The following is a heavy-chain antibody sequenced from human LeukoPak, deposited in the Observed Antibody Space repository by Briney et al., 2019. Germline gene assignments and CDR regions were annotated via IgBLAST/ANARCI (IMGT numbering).Heavy chain of an antibody. CDR1: GFTLSDHY. CDR2: IRNKVNSYTT. Sequence: PGGSLRLSCAASGFTLSDHYMEWVRQAPGKGLEWVGRIRNKVNSYTTEYAASVKGRFTISRDESKNSLSLQMNSLRAEDTAVYYCARVSRLLFTSSGWYGDAFDIWGQGTMVTVSS. CDR3: ARVSRLLFTSSGWYGDAFDI. J-gene: IGHJ3*02. D-gene: IGHD6-19*01. V-gene: IGHV3-72*01.